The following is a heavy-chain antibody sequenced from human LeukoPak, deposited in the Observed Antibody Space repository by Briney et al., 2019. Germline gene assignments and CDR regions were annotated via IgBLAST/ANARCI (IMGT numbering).Heavy chain of an antibody. CDR3: ARGRDGHNRD. V-gene: IGHV3-23*01. D-gene: IGHD5-24*01. J-gene: IGHJ4*02. CDR1: GFTFSNYA. CDR2: ISGSASST. Sequence: GGSLRLSCAASGFTFSNYAMSWVRQAPGKGLEWVSAISGSASSTYHADSVKGRFTISRDNSKNTLYLQMNSLRAEDTAVYYCARGRDGHNRDWGQGTLVTVSS.